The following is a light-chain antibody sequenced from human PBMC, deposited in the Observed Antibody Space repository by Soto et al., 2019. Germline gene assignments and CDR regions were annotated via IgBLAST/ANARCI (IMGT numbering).Light chain of an antibody. Sequence: EIVLTQSPGTLSLSPGERATLSGRASQRLSRAYLAWYQQKLGQAPRLLIYGSSNRATGIPDRFSGSGSGTDFTLTISRLEPEDFAVYYCQQYGSSRWTFGQGTKVEIK. CDR2: GSS. V-gene: IGKV3-20*01. J-gene: IGKJ1*01. CDR1: QRLSRAY. CDR3: QQYGSSRWT.